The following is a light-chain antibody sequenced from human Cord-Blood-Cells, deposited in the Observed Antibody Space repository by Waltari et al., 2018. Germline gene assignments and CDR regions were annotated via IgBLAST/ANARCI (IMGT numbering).Light chain of an antibody. CDR2: QDS. CDR3: QAWDSSTNWV. V-gene: IGLV3-1*01. CDR1: KLGDQY. Sequence: SYELTQPPSVSVSPGQTASITCSGDKLGDQYACWYQQKPGQSPVLVIYQDSKRPSGIPERFSGSNSGNTATLTISGTQAMDEADYYCQAWDSSTNWVFGGGTKLTVL. J-gene: IGLJ3*02.